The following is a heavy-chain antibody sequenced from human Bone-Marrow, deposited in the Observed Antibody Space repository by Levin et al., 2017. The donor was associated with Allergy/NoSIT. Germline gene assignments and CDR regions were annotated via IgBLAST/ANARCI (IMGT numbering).Heavy chain of an antibody. Sequence: ASVKVSCKASGYTFTDQGFSWVRQAPGQGLEWMGWISAYNGNTNYAQKFQGRVTMTTETSTSTASMELRSLRSDDTAVYYCAREQISADLDYWGQGTLVTVSS. J-gene: IGHJ4*02. V-gene: IGHV1-18*01. D-gene: IGHD2-2*01. CDR1: GYTFTDQG. CDR3: AREQISADLDY. CDR2: ISAYNGNT.